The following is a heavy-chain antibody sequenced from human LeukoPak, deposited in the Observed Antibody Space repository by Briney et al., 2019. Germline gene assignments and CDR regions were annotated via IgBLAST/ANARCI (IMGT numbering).Heavy chain of an antibody. D-gene: IGHD5-18*01. CDR3: ARVYRDSYGQN. V-gene: IGHV1-18*04. CDR1: GYTFTSYG. CDR2: INPYNGYT. Sequence: ASVKVSCKASGYTFTSYGINWVRQAPGQGLEWMGWINPYNGYTNYAQQLQGRVTMTTETSTSTAYMELRSLRSDDTAVYYCARVYRDSYGQNWGQGTLVTVSS. J-gene: IGHJ4*02.